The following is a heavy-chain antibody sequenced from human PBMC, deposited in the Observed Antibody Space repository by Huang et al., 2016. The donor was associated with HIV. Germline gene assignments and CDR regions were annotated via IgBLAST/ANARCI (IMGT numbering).Heavy chain of an antibody. V-gene: IGHV3-7*01. CDR2: IKQDGSET. CDR1: GFTFRNYW. Sequence: EVQLVESGGGLVQPGGSLRLSCAASGFTFRNYWMSWVRQARGKGLEWVANIKQDGSETYDVDSVKGRFTISGDNAKNSLYLQMNSLRAEDTAVYYCASQPGPWGQGTLVTVSS. CDR3: ASQPGP. J-gene: IGHJ5*02.